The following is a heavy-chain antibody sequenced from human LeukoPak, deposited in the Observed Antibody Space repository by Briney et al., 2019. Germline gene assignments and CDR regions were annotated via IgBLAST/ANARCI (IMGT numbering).Heavy chain of an antibody. D-gene: IGHD2-21*01. J-gene: IGHJ6*03. Sequence: GRSLRLSCTASGFTFGDYAMSWFRQAPGKGLEWVGFIRSKAYGGTTDYAASVKGRFTISRDDSKSIAYLQMNSLKTEDTAVYYCTRAIFRAPYYHYYMDVWGKGTTVTISS. CDR2: IRSKAYGGTT. CDR1: GFTFGDYA. V-gene: IGHV3-49*03. CDR3: TRAIFRAPYYHYYMDV.